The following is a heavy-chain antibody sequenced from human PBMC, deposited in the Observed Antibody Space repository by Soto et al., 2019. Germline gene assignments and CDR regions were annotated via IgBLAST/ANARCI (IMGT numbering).Heavy chain of an antibody. CDR1: GYTFSSYD. CDR2: MNPDSGNT. Sequence: QVQLVQSGAEVKKPGASVKVSCKASGYTFSSYDINWVRQATGQGLEWMGWMNPDSGNTGYAQKFQGRVTMTRNTSIRTGYMELSSLRSEDTAVYYCAIRESPWERHWFDPWGQGTLVTVSS. V-gene: IGHV1-8*01. J-gene: IGHJ5*02. CDR3: AIRESPWERHWFDP. D-gene: IGHD1-26*01.